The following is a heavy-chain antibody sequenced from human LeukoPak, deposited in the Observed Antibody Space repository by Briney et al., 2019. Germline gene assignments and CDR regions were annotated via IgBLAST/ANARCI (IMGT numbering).Heavy chain of an antibody. D-gene: IGHD4/OR15-4a*01. CDR2: IYYSGST. Sequence: TSETLSLTCTVSGGSISSYYWSWIRQPPGKGLEWIGYIYYSGSTNYNPSLKSRVTISVDTSKNQFSLKLSSVTAADTAVYYCARHSRGMVHDYWGQGTLVTVSS. CDR3: ARHSRGMVHDY. V-gene: IGHV4-59*08. J-gene: IGHJ4*02. CDR1: GGSISSYY.